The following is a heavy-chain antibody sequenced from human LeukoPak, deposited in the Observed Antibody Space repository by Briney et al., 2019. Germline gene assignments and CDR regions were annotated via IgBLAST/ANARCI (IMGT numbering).Heavy chain of an antibody. CDR1: GFTFSSYW. D-gene: IGHD3-22*01. CDR3: ARDRYYDSSGYPNWFDP. V-gene: IGHV3-7*01. CDR2: IKQDGSEK. Sequence: PGGSLRLSCAASGFTFSSYWMSWVRQAPGKGLEWVANIKQDGSEKYYVDSVKGRFTISRDNAKNSLYLQMNSLRDEDTAVYYCARDRYYDSSGYPNWFDPWGQGTLVTVSS. J-gene: IGHJ5*02.